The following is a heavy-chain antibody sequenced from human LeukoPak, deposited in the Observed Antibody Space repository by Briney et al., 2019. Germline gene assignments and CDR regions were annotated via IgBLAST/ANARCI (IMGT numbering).Heavy chain of an antibody. V-gene: IGHV3-48*04. J-gene: IGHJ5*02. CDR1: GFTFSNHG. Sequence: GGSLRLSCAASGFTFSNHGMNWVRQAPGKGLEWISYITSSGSTIYYVDSVKGRFTISRDNAKNSLYLQMNSLRAEDTAVYYCARDSSGWYHWFDPWGQGTLVIVSS. CDR2: ITSSGSTI. D-gene: IGHD6-19*01. CDR3: ARDSSGWYHWFDP.